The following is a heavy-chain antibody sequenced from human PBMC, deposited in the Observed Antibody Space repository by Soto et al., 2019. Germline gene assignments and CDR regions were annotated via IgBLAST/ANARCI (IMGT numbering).Heavy chain of an antibody. J-gene: IGHJ4*02. CDR2: ISYDGSNK. D-gene: IGHD6-6*01. Sequence: GGSMRLSCAASGFPFSSYAMHRVRQAPGKGLECVAVISYDGSNKYYADSVKGRFTISRDYSKNTLYLQMNSLRAEDTAVYYCARDPVIAARPSTFGSWGRGT. CDR1: GFPFSSYA. V-gene: IGHV3-30-3*01. CDR3: ARDPVIAARPSTFGS.